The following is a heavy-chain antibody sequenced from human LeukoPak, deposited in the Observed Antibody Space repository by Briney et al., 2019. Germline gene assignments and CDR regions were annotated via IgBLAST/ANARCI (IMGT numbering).Heavy chain of an antibody. CDR1: GFTFSSYG. CDR2: IRYDGSNK. D-gene: IGHD6-13*01. Sequence: PGGSLRLSCAASGFTFSSYGMHWVRQAPGKGLEWVTFIRYDGSNKYYTDSVKGRFTISRDNSKNTLYLQMNSLRAEDTAVYYCAKDRYVGIAAPYPFDYWGQGTLGTLSS. V-gene: IGHV3-30*02. CDR3: AKDRYVGIAAPYPFDY. J-gene: IGHJ4*02.